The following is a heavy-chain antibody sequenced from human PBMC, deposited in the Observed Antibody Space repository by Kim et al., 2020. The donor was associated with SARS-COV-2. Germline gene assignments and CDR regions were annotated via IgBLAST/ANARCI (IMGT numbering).Heavy chain of an antibody. Sequence: SVKVSCKASGGTFSSYAISWVRQAPGQGLEWMGGIIPIFGTANYAQKFQGRVTITADESTSTAYMELSSLRSEDTAVYYCARGRCSGGSCYWGYFDYWGQGTLVTVSS. J-gene: IGHJ4*02. CDR1: GGTFSSYA. V-gene: IGHV1-69*13. D-gene: IGHD2-15*01. CDR2: IIPIFGTA. CDR3: ARGRCSGGSCYWGYFDY.